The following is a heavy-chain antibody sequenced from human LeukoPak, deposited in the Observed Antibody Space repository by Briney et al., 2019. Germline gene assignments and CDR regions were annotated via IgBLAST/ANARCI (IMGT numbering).Heavy chain of an antibody. V-gene: IGHV3-23*01. Sequence: PGGSLRLSCAASGFTFSSYAMSWVRQAPGKGLEWVSGISGSGVSTYYADSVKGRFTIPRDNSKNTLYLQINSLRAEDTAVYYCASFRGVGWDFVYWGQGTLVTVSS. J-gene: IGHJ4*02. CDR3: ASFRGVGWDFVY. CDR1: GFTFSSYA. D-gene: IGHD3-10*01. CDR2: ISGSGVST.